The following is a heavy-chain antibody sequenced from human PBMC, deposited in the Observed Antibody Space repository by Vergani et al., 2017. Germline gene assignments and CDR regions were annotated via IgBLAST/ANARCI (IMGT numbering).Heavy chain of an antibody. CDR1: ESSFISNE. Sequence: EVTLVQSGAEVKKPGESLKISCTYSESSFISNEIAWVRQMSGKGLQWMGNINPIDSKIAYSPSFQGQAIMSLDKSITTAYLQWRSLKASDTAIYYCTRNVPCGDGACLHFDHWGQGTQVTVSS. V-gene: IGHV5-51*03. CDR3: TRNVPCGDGACLHFDH. D-gene: IGHD2-21*01. J-gene: IGHJ4*02. CDR2: INPIDSKI.